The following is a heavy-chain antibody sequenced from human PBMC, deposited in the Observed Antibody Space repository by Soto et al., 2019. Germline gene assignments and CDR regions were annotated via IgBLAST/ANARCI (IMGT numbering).Heavy chain of an antibody. D-gene: IGHD3-10*01. CDR2: ISYDGSNK. V-gene: IGHV3-30-3*01. CDR3: ARYPMGRYYGSGSYYFDY. CDR1: GFTFSSYA. Sequence: QVQLVESGGGVVQAGRSLRLSCAASGFTFSSYAMHWVRQAPGKGLEWVAVISYDGSNKYYADSVKGRFTISRDNSKNTLYLQMNSLRAEDTAMYYCARYPMGRYYGSGSYYFDYWGQGTLVTVSS. J-gene: IGHJ4*02.